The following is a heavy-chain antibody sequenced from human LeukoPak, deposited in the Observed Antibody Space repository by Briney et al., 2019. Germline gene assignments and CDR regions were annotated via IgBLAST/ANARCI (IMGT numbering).Heavy chain of an antibody. CDR3: AKGPVAGTRWFDQ. D-gene: IGHD2-15*01. V-gene: IGHV3-23*01. CDR2: VSGSGANT. J-gene: IGHJ5*02. Sequence: GGSLRLSCAASGFTFSTFVMSWVRQAPGKGLEWVSTVSGSGANTYYADSVKGQFTVSRDNSKNTLYLQLNSLRVEDTAVYYCAKGPVAGTRWFDQWGQGTLVTVSS. CDR1: GFTFSTFV.